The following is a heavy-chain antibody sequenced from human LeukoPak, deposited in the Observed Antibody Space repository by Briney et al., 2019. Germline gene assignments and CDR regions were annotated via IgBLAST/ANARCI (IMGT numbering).Heavy chain of an antibody. Sequence: GSLRLSRAASGFTFSSYAMSWVRQAPGKGLEWVSGISASGGSAFYTDSVKGRFIIHRENSANTVYLQMDSLRVDDTAEYYCAKDPNGDYIGTFDIWDQGTMVTVSS. V-gene: IGHV3-23*01. J-gene: IGHJ3*02. D-gene: IGHD4-17*01. CDR1: GFTFSSYA. CDR3: AKDPNGDYIGTFDI. CDR2: ISASGGSA.